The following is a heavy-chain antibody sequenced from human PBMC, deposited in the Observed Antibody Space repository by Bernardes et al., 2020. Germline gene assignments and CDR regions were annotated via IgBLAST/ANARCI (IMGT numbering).Heavy chain of an antibody. CDR1: EFTFRNYW. Sequence: GRSLRVSCAASEFTFRNYWMSWVRQAPGKGLEWVANIRQNGNDKYYGDSVKGRFTISRDNTKNLLYLQMDSLRADDTAIYFCARVYLIAVVPAPRYYFDYWGQGTLVTVSS. V-gene: IGHV3-7*03. CDR2: IRQNGNDK. D-gene: IGHD2-2*01. J-gene: IGHJ4*02. CDR3: ARVYLIAVVPAPRYYFDY.